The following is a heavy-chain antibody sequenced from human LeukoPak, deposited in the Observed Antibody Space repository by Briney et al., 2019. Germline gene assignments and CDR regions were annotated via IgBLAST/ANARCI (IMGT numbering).Heavy chain of an antibody. D-gene: IGHD5-12*01. Sequence: PGGSLRLSCAASGFTFSSYAMGWVRQAPGKGPEWVSSISGSGGHTYFADSVKGRFTISRDNSKNTLYLQLSSLRAEETAVYYCAKVVYSGYGPADYWGQGTLVTVSS. V-gene: IGHV3-23*01. J-gene: IGHJ4*02. CDR2: ISGSGGHT. CDR1: GFTFSSYA. CDR3: AKVVYSGYGPADY.